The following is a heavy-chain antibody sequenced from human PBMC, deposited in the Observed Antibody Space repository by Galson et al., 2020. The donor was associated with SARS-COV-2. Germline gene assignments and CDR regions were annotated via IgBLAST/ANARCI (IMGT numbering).Heavy chain of an antibody. V-gene: IGHV3-23*01. CDR2: ISASGGTT. J-gene: IGHJ6*02. Sequence: TGGSLRLSCAASGFTFSSFAMSWVRQAPGKGLEWVLTISASGGTTYYADSVKGRFTISRDNSNNTVYLQMNSLRAEDTAVYYCAKDPGSGSYYKSSYYSGLDVWGQGTTVTVSS. D-gene: IGHD3-10*01. CDR1: GFTFSSFA. CDR3: AKDPGSGSYYKSSYYSGLDV.